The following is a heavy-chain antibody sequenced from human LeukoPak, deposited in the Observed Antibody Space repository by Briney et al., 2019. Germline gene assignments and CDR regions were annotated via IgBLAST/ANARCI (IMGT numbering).Heavy chain of an antibody. D-gene: IGHD2-21*02. J-gene: IGHJ4*02. CDR3: ARGFQRGDSPV. Sequence: GGSLRLSCAASGFTFSTYSLSRLRQAPGKGLEWVAKINKDGSEKGYVDSVKGRFTISRDNAKGSLYLQLNSLRAEDTAVYYCARGFQRGDSPVWGQGTLVTVSS. CDR1: GFTFSTYS. V-gene: IGHV3-7*01. CDR2: INKDGSEK.